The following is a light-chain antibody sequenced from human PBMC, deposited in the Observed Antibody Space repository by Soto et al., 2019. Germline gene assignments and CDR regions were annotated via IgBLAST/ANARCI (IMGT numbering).Light chain of an antibody. V-gene: IGLV2-14*04. J-gene: IGLJ1*01. CDR1: SSDVGGYNY. CDR2: DVS. CDR3: SSYTSSSTRV. Sequence: TSSDVGGYNYVSWYQQHPGKAPKLMIYDVSNRPSGVSNRFSGSKSGNTASLTISGLQAEDEADYCCSSYTSSSTRVFGTGTKVTVL.